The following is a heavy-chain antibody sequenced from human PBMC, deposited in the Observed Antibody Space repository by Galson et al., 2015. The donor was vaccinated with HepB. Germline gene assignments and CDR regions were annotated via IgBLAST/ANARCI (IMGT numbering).Heavy chain of an antibody. CDR2: IYPGDSDT. CDR3: ARTTRTIAAAGPYYFDY. V-gene: IGHV5-51*01. Sequence: QSGAEVKKPGESLKISCKGSGYIFTNYWIGWVRQMPGKGLEWMGIIYPGDSDTKYSPSFQGQVTISADKSINTAYLQWSSLKASDTAMYCCARTTRTIAAAGPYYFDYWGQGTLVTVSS. CDR1: GYIFTNYW. D-gene: IGHD6-13*01. J-gene: IGHJ4*02.